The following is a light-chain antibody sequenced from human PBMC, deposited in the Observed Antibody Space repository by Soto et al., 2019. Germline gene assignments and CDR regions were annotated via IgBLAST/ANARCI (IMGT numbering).Light chain of an antibody. CDR2: NNN. V-gene: IGLV1-44*01. Sequence: QSVLTQPPSVSGTPGQRVTICCSGSSSNIGTNVVNWYQQFPGTAPKLLIFNNNNRPSGVPDRFSGSKSGSSASLAISGLLSEDEADYYCAGWDESLSGPVFGGGTKLTVL. J-gene: IGLJ3*02. CDR3: AGWDESLSGPV. CDR1: SSNIGTNV.